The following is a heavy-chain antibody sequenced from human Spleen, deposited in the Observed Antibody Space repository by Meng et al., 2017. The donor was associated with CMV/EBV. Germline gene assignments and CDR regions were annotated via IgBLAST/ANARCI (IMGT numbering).Heavy chain of an antibody. Sequence: SETLSLTCTVSAASISKYYWSWIRQSPGKGLEWLGYMYYTGRTDYNPSLKSRATISMDTFKNQFFLKLRSVTAADTAVYYCAKDSSSVGGTYGMDVWGHGTTVTVSS. CDR2: MYYTGRT. V-gene: IGHV4-59*01. CDR1: AASISKYY. CDR3: AKDSSSVGGTYGMDV. J-gene: IGHJ6*02. D-gene: IGHD2-2*01.